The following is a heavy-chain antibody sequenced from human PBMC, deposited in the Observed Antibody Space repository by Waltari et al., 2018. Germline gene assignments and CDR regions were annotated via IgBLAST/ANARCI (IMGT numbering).Heavy chain of an antibody. D-gene: IGHD3-9*01. CDR2: IWYDGSNK. Sequence: QVQLVESGGGVVQPGRSLRLSCAASGFTFSSYGMHWVRQAPGKGVGWVAVIWYDGSNKYYADAVKGRFTISRDNSKNTLYLQMNSLRAEDTAMYYCAKDRANRYFPDYWGQGTLVTVSS. CDR3: AKDRANRYFPDY. V-gene: IGHV3-30*18. J-gene: IGHJ4*02. CDR1: GFTFSSYG.